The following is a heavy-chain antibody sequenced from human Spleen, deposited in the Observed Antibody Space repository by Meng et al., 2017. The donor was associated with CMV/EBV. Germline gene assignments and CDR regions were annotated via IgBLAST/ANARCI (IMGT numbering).Heavy chain of an antibody. J-gene: IGHJ6*02. CDR2: ISAYHGNT. CDR1: GYSFRSYG. CDR3: ARDSSAWYYSYYGMDV. D-gene: IGHD6-19*01. V-gene: IGHV1-18*01. Sequence: ASVKVSCKASGYSFRSYGISWVRQAPGQGLEWMGWISAYHGNTKYAQKFQGRVTMTTDTSTSTAYMEMRSLRSDDTAVYYCARDSSAWYYSYYGMDVWGQGTTVTVSS.